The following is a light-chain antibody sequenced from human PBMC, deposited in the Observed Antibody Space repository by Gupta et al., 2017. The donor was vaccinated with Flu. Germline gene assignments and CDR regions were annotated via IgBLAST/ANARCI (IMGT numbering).Light chain of an antibody. V-gene: IGKV1-33*01. Sequence: SPSSLSASVGDRVTITCQASQDISKQLNWYQQKPGKAPRLLIYDASKLETGVPSRFSGSRSGTDFSFTISSLQAEDMGTYYCQQYEGLPTFGQGTKVEVK. J-gene: IGKJ1*01. CDR1: QDISKQ. CDR2: DAS. CDR3: QQYEGLPT.